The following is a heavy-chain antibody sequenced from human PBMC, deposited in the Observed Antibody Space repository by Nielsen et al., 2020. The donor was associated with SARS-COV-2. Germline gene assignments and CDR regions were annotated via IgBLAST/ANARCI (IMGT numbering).Heavy chain of an antibody. J-gene: IGHJ4*02. CDR2: ISASGGDT. D-gene: IGHD2-21*01. Sequence: GGSLRLSCAASGFTFSSYAMSWVRQAPGKGLEWVSGISASGGDTYYADSVKGRFTISRDNSKNTLYLQMSSLRAEDTAVYYCAKEDCGGGDCWVDYWGQGTLVTVSS. CDR1: GFTFSSYA. CDR3: AKEDCGGGDCWVDY. V-gene: IGHV3-23*01.